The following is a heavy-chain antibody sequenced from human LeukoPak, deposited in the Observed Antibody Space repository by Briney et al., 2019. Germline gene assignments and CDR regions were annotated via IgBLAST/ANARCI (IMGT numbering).Heavy chain of an antibody. CDR3: ARDPYDYDILTGYYYYYYMDV. Sequence: GGSLRLSCAASGFSFTTYWMSWVRQAPGKGLEWVANINQDGTEKYYVDSVKGRFTISRDNAKNSLYLQMNSLRAEDTAVYYCARDPYDYDILTGYYYYYYMDVWGKGTTVTVSS. CDR1: GFSFTTYW. D-gene: IGHD3-9*01. J-gene: IGHJ6*03. CDR2: INQDGTEK. V-gene: IGHV3-7*01.